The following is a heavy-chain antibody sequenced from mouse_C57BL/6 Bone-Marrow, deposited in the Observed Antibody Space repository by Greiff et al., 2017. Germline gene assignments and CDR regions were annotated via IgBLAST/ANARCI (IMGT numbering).Heavy chain of an antibody. CDR2: IHPNSGST. J-gene: IGHJ2*01. CDR1: GYTFTSYW. V-gene: IGHV1-64*01. Sequence: VQLQQSGAELVKPGASVKLSCKASGYTFTSYWMHWVKQRPGQGLEWIGMIHPNSGSTNYNEKFKSKATLTVDKSSSTAYMQLSSLTSEDSAVYYGARFPSNFFDYWGQGTTLTVSA. CDR3: ARFPSNFFDY.